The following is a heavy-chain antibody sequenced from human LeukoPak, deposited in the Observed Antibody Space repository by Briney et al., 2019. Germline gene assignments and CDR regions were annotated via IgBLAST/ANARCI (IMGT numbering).Heavy chain of an antibody. J-gene: IGHJ4*02. D-gene: IGHD1-26*01. V-gene: IGHV4-39*01. CDR2: IYYSGST. CDR3: ACLSTVGAILL. Sequence: PSETLSLTCTVSGGSISSSSYYWGWIRQPPGKGLEWIGSIYYSGSTYYNPSLKSRVTISVDTSKNQFSLKLSSVTAADTAVYYCACLSTVGAILLWGQGTLVTVSS. CDR1: GGSISSSSYY.